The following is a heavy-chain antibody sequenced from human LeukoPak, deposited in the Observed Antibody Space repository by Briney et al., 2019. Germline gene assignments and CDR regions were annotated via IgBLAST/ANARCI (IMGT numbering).Heavy chain of an antibody. V-gene: IGHV7-4-1*02. Sequence: ASVKVSCKASGYIFDIYALIWVRQAPGQGLEFMGWIETNTGKPTYAQGFTGRFVFSLDASVSTAFMQISSLKAEDTAVYYCARDYTLTLGTTTYFQHWGQGTLVTVSS. CDR2: IETNTGKP. CDR1: GYIFDIYA. J-gene: IGHJ1*01. CDR3: ARDYTLTLGTTTYFQH. D-gene: IGHD1-7*01.